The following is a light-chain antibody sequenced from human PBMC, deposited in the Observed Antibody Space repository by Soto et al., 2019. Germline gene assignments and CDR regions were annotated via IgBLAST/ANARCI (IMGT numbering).Light chain of an antibody. CDR2: GAS. V-gene: IGKV3-20*01. CDR1: QSITNNY. Sequence: IVFTQSPCTLSLSPGERATLSCRASQSITNNYLAWYQQQPGRAHRLLIYGASSRATGIPDRFSGSGSGTDFTLTISRLEPEDFAMYYCQQYGYLVTFGGGTKVDI. CDR3: QQYGYLVT. J-gene: IGKJ4*01.